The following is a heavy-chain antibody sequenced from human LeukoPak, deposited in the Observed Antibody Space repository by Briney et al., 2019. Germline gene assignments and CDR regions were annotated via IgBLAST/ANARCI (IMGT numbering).Heavy chain of an antibody. Sequence: GGSLRLSCAASGFTFSSYGMHWVRQAPGKGLEWVAVISYDGSNKYYADSVKGRFTISRDNSKNTLYLQMNSLRAEDTAVYYCAKDSAYSSSWFTTWGQGTLVTVSS. D-gene: IGHD6-13*01. CDR1: GFTFSSYG. J-gene: IGHJ5*02. CDR2: ISYDGSNK. CDR3: AKDSAYSSSWFTT. V-gene: IGHV3-30*18.